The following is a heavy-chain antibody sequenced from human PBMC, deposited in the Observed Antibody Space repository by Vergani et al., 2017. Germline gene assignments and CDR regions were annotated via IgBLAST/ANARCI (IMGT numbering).Heavy chain of an antibody. CDR3: ARDPDNWNPWAQGYMDV. CDR1: GFTFSSYA. J-gene: IGHJ6*03. Sequence: QVQLVESGGGVVQPGGSLRLSCIASGFTFSSYAMHWVRQAPGKGLEWVAVISYDGSNKYYADSVKGRFTISRDNSKNTLYLQMNSLRAEDTAVYYCARDPDNWNPWAQGYMDVWGKGTTVTVSS. V-gene: IGHV3-30-3*01. CDR2: ISYDGSNK. D-gene: IGHD1-1*01.